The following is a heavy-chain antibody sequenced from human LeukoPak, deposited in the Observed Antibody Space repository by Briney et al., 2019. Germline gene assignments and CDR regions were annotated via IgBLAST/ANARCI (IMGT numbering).Heavy chain of an antibody. CDR1: GGSFSGYY. CDR3: ARHYGSGSYYRNAYFDY. J-gene: IGHJ4*02. CDR2: INHSGCT. V-gene: IGHV4-34*01. D-gene: IGHD3-10*01. Sequence: SETLSLTCAVYGGSFSGYYWSWIRQPPGKGLEWIGEINHSGCTNYNPSLKSRVTISVDTSKNQFSLKLSSVTAADTAVYYCARHYGSGSYYRNAYFDYWGQGTLVTASS.